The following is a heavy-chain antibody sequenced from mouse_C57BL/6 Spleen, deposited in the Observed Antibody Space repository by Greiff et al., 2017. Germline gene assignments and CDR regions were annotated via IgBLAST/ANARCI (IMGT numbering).Heavy chain of an antibody. J-gene: IGHJ4*01. CDR2: IDPNSGGT. D-gene: IGHD3-1*01. Sequence: QVQLQQPGPELVKPGASVKLSCKASGYTFTSYWMHWVKQRPGRGLEWIGGIDPNSGGTKYNEKFKGKATLTVDKPSSTAYMQLSSLTSEDCAVYFCARQLGLREEAMDYWGQGTSVTVSS. CDR3: ARQLGLREEAMDY. V-gene: IGHV1-72*01. CDR1: GYTFTSYW.